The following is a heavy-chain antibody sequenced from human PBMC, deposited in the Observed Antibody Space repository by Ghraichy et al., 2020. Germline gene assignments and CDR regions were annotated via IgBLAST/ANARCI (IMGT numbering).Heavy chain of an antibody. CDR2: IYYSGST. Sequence: SETLSLTCTVSGGSISSGGYYWSWIRQHPGKGLEWIGYIYYSGSTYYNPSLKSRVTISVDTSKNQFSLKPSSVTAADTAVYYCASRSSVAATPFDYWGQGTLVTVSS. CDR1: GGSISSGGYY. CDR3: ASRSSVAATPFDY. V-gene: IGHV4-31*03. D-gene: IGHD2-15*01. J-gene: IGHJ4*02.